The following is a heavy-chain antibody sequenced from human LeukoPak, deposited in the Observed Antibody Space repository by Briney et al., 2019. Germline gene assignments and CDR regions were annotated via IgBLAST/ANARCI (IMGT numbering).Heavy chain of an antibody. D-gene: IGHD3-16*02. Sequence: GGSLRLSCAASGFTFSSYAMSWVRQAPGKGLEWVSAISGSGGSTYYADSVKGRFTTSRDNSKNTLYLQMNSLRAEDTAVYYCAKGNYVWGSYRYYFDYWGQGTLVTVSS. CDR2: ISGSGGST. CDR3: AKGNYVWGSYRYYFDY. V-gene: IGHV3-23*01. J-gene: IGHJ4*02. CDR1: GFTFSSYA.